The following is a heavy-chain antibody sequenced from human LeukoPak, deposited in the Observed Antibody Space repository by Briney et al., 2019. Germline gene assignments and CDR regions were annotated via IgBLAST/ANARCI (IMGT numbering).Heavy chain of an antibody. CDR1: GYTFTSYY. CDR3: ARDSRNNDDDSSCFDY. J-gene: IGHJ4*02. V-gene: IGHV1-46*01. CDR2: INPSGGST. D-gene: IGHD3-22*01. Sequence: ASVKVSCKASGYTFTSYYMHWVRQAPGQGLEWMGIINPSGGSTSYAQKFQGRVTMTTDTSTSTVYMQLSSLRSEDTAVYYCARDSRNNDDDSSCFDYWGQGTLVTVSS.